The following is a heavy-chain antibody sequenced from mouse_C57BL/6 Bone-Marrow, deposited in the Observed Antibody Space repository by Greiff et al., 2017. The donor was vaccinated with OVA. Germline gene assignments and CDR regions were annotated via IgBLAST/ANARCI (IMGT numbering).Heavy chain of an antibody. CDR2: IYPGSGST. J-gene: IGHJ3*01. D-gene: IGHD1-1*01. V-gene: IGHV1-55*01. Sequence: QVQLQQPGAELVKPGASVKMSCKASGYTFTSYWITWVKQRPGQGLEWIGDIYPGSGSTNYNEKFKSKATLTVDTSSSTAYMQLSSLTSEDSAVYYCARAYYYGSRGAWFAYWGQGTLVTVSA. CDR3: ARAYYYGSRGAWFAY. CDR1: GYTFTSYW.